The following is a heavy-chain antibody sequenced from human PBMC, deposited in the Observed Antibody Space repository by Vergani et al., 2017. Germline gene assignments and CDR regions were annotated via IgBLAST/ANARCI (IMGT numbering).Heavy chain of an antibody. D-gene: IGHD3-22*01. CDR1: GYTFTSYD. V-gene: IGHV1-8*01. Sequence: QVQLVQSGAEVKKPGASVKVSCKASGYTFTSYDINWVRQATGQGLEWMGWMNPNSGNTGYAQKFQGRVTMTRNTSISTAYMELSSLRSEDTAEYYCARGGGPTGGYYDSSGDAFDIWGQGTMVTVSS. CDR3: ARGGGPTGGYYDSSGDAFDI. CDR2: MNPNSGNT. J-gene: IGHJ3*02.